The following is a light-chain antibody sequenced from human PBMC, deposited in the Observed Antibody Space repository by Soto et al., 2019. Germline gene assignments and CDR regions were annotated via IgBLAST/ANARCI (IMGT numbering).Light chain of an antibody. CDR2: DVS. J-gene: IGKJ1*01. CDR3: QNYENYIWT. V-gene: IGKV1-5*01. Sequence: TQMTQSPSSVSASVGGKLTITCRASQNTRDWVAWYQQKPGQPPKLLIYDVSNLFTGVPSRFSGSGSGRDFTLTITGLQPDDFATYFCQNYENYIWTFGQGTKVDIK. CDR1: QNTRDW.